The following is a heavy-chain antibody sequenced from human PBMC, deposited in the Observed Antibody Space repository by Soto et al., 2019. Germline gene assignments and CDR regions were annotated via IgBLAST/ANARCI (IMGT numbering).Heavy chain of an antibody. CDR1: GGTFSDYG. CDR3: ARGWDHYDSSGLRTWFDP. J-gene: IGHJ5*02. D-gene: IGHD3-22*01. CDR2: LIPIFGTA. V-gene: IGHV1-69*13. Sequence: VASVKVSCKASGGTFSDYGINWVRQAPGQGLEWMGGLIPIFGTANYAQKFQGRVTITADEPTSTAYMELSSLRSEDTAVYYCARGWDHYDSSGLRTWFDPWGQGTLVTVSS.